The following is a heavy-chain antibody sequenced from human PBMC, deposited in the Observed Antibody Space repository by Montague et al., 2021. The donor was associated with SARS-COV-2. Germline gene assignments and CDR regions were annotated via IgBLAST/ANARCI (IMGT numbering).Heavy chain of an antibody. Sequence: SETLSLTCTVSGGSIRTSSYYWGWIRQPPGKGLDWIGSIYYSGSTYYNPSLKSRVTISVDTSKNRFSLKLGSVTAADTAVYYCAMRGGALDAFDIWGQGTMVIVPS. CDR3: AMRGGALDAFDI. CDR2: IYYSGST. J-gene: IGHJ3*02. D-gene: IGHD4-17*01. V-gene: IGHV4-39*01. CDR1: GGSIRTSSYY.